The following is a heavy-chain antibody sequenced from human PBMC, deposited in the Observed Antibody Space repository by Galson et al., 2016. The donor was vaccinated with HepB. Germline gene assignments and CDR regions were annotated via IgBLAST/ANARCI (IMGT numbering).Heavy chain of an antibody. D-gene: IGHD3-3*01. CDR2: INSDGSVT. CDR3: VRGFTQAFDS. CDR1: GFTFSSYW. V-gene: IGHV3-74*01. J-gene: IGHJ4*02. Sequence: SLRLSCAASGFTFSSYWMHWVRQAPGKGLVWVSRINSDGSVTSYADSVKGRFTISRDSARATLFLQMNTLKGEDTAVYYCVRGFTQAFDSWGQGILVTVSS.